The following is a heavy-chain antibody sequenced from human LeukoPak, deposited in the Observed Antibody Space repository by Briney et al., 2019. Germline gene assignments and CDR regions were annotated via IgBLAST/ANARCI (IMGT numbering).Heavy chain of an antibody. CDR2: IYSGGGT. V-gene: IGHV3-66*02. Sequence: GGSLRLSRAASGFTVSSNYMSWVRQAPGRGLEWVSVIYSGGGTYYADSVKGRFTISRDNSKNTLYLQMNSLRAEDTAVYYCARYSSSGYWFDPWGQGTLVTVSS. CDR3: ARYSSSGYWFDP. CDR1: GFTVSSNY. D-gene: IGHD6-6*01. J-gene: IGHJ5*02.